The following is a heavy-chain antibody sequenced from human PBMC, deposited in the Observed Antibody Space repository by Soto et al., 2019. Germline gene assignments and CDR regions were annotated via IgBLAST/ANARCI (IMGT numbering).Heavy chain of an antibody. CDR3: ARDRRIQVGADAFDI. V-gene: IGHV3-21*01. CDR2: ISSSSSYI. Sequence: GESLKISCAASGFTFSSYSMNWVRQAPGKGLEWVSSISSSSSYIYYADSVKGRFTISRDNAKNSLYLQMNSLRAEDTAVYYCARDRRIQVGADAFDIWGQGTMVTVSS. D-gene: IGHD1-26*01. CDR1: GFTFSSYS. J-gene: IGHJ3*02.